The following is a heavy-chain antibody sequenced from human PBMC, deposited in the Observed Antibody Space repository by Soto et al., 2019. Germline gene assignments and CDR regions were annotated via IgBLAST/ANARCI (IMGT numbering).Heavy chain of an antibody. CDR3: AHSKVYYYDSSGSAEPFDY. V-gene: IGHV2-5*02. Sequence: SGPTLVNHTQTLTLTCTFSGFSLSTSGVGVGWIRQPPGKALEWLALIYWDDDKRYSPSLKSRLTITKDTSKNQVVLTMTNMDPVDTATYYCAHSKVYYYDSSGSAEPFDYWGQGTLVTVSS. J-gene: IGHJ4*02. CDR2: IYWDDDK. D-gene: IGHD3-22*01. CDR1: GFSLSTSGVG.